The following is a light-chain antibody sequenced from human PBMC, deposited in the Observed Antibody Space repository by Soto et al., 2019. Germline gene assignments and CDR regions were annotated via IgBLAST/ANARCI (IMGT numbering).Light chain of an antibody. J-gene: IGLJ1*01. CDR2: DTS. CDR3: LLSYSGDNYV. V-gene: IGLV7-46*01. CDR1: TGAVTSGHY. Sequence: QALVTQEPSLTVSPGGTVTLTCGSSTGAVTSGHYPYWFQQKPGQAPRTLIYDTSNKHSWTPARFSGSLLGGKAALTLSGAQPEDEAEYYCLLSYSGDNYVFGTGTKLTVL.